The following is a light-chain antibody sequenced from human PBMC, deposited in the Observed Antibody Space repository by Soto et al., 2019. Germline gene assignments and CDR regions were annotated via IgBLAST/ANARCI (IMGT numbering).Light chain of an antibody. J-gene: IGKJ1*01. CDR2: AAS. V-gene: IGKV1-8*01. Sequence: AIRMPQSPSSLSASTGDRVTITCGASQGISSYLAWYQQKPGKAPKLLIYAASTLQSGVPSRFSGSGSGTDFTLTISCLQSEDFATYYCQQYYSYPPTFGQGTKVDIK. CDR3: QQYYSYPPT. CDR1: QGISSY.